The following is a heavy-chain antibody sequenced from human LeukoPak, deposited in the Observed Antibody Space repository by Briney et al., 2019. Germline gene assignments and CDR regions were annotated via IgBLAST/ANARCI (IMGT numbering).Heavy chain of an antibody. Sequence: PGGSLRLSCAASGFTFSDYWLSWVRQAPGKGLEWVANIKDDGSQKNHVDSVKGRFTISRDSARNSLYLQMNSLRAEDKAVYYCAREIRYTASAFDYWGQGTLVTVSS. CDR1: GFTFSDYW. CDR2: IKDDGSQK. J-gene: IGHJ4*02. CDR3: AREIRYTASAFDY. V-gene: IGHV3-7*03. D-gene: IGHD2-2*02.